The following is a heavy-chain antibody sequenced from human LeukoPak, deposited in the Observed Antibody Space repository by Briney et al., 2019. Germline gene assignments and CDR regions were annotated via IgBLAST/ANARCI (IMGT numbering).Heavy chain of an antibody. CDR2: IIPILGIA. D-gene: IGHD3-10*01. Sequence: GASVKVSCKASGGTFSSYAISWVRQAPGQGLEWMGRIIPILGIANYAQKFQGRVTITADKSTSTAYMELSSLRSEDTAVYYCARTTVVRGVIKFDYWGQGTLVTVSS. CDR1: GGTFSSYA. CDR3: ARTTVVRGVIKFDY. J-gene: IGHJ4*02. V-gene: IGHV1-69*04.